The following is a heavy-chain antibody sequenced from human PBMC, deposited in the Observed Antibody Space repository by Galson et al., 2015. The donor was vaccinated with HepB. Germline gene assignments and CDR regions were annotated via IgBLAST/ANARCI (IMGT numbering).Heavy chain of an antibody. CDR3: ARYSGAYYQDY. CDR2: IYYSGSA. V-gene: IGHV4-59*01. CDR1: GGSISGYY. Sequence: SETLSLTCTVSGGSISGYYWSWVRQPPGEGLEWLGYIYYSGSAVYNPSLNSRVSMSVDTSKNQFSLKLTSATAADTAVYYCARYSGAYYQDYWGPGTLVTVSS. D-gene: IGHD1-26*01. J-gene: IGHJ4*02.